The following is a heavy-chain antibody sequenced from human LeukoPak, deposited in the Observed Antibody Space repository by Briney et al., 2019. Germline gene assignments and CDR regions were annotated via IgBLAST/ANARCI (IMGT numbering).Heavy chain of an antibody. CDR2: ISGSGGST. CDR1: GFTFSSYA. J-gene: IGHJ6*02. V-gene: IGHV3-23*01. CDR3: AKDSPAGTIRPADSFSRYGMDV. D-gene: IGHD2-2*01. Sequence: PGGSLRLSCAASGFTFSSYAMSWVRQAPGKGLEWVSAISGSGGSTYYADSVKGRFTISRDNSKNTLYLQMNSLRAEDTAVYYCAKDSPAGTIRPADSFSRYGMDVWGQGTTVTVSS.